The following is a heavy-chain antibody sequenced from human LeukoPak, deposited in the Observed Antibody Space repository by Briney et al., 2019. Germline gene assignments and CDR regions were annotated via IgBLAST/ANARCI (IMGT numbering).Heavy chain of an antibody. CDR2: INWSGGST. J-gene: IGHJ3*02. CDR3: ARILGDAFDI. CDR1: GFAFDEHG. Sequence: GGSLRLSCTASGFAFDEHGMSWVRQVPGKGLEWVSGINWSGGSTGYADPLRGRFTISRDNAKNSLYLQMDSLRAEDTAVYYCARILGDAFDIWGQGTMVTVSS. D-gene: IGHD2-15*01. V-gene: IGHV3-20*04.